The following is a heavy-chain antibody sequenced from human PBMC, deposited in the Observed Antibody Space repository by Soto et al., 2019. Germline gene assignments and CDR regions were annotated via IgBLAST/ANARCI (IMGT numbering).Heavy chain of an antibody. J-gene: IGHJ4*02. CDR3: ARGSVTGTNADY. CDR2: IIPIFGTA. V-gene: IGHV1-69*06. CDR1: GCTFGSYA. Sequence: AVHVSFKASGCTFGSYASSWVRQAPGQGLEWMGGIIPIFGTANYAQKFQGRVTITADKSTSTAYMELSSLRSEDTAVYYCARGSVTGTNADYWGQGTLVTVS. D-gene: IGHD1-20*01.